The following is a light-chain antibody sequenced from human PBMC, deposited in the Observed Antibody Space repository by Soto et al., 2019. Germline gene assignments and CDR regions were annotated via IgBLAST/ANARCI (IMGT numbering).Light chain of an antibody. Sequence: QSVLTQPASVSGSPGQSITISCTGTSSDVGSYNLVSWYQQYPGKAPKLMIYEGSKRPSGVSNRFSGSKSGNTASLTVSGLQAEDDADYYCCSYAGSSTSVVFGGGTKLTVL. J-gene: IGLJ2*01. CDR3: CSYAGSSTSVV. CDR2: EGS. CDR1: SSDVGSYNL. V-gene: IGLV2-23*01.